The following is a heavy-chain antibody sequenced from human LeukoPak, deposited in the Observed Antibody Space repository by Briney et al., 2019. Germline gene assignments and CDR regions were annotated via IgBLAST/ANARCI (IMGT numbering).Heavy chain of an antibody. CDR2: ISWNSGSI. CDR1: GFTFDDYA. V-gene: IGHV3-9*01. CDR3: AKDSYYDSSGLPDY. J-gene: IGHJ4*02. Sequence: PGRSLRLSCAASGFTFDDYAMHWVRQAPGKGLEWVSGISWNSGSIGYADSVKGRFTISRDNAKNSLYLQMSSLRAEDTALYYCAKDSYYDSSGLPDYWGQGTLVTVSS. D-gene: IGHD3-22*01.